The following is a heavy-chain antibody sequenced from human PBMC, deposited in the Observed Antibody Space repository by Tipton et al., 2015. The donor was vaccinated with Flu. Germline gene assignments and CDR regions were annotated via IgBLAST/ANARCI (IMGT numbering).Heavy chain of an antibody. J-gene: IGHJ4*02. V-gene: IGHV4-38-2*02. CDR2: IYHNGDT. CDR1: GYSISRGYY. CDR3: ARAEIGDFDY. D-gene: IGHD2/OR15-2a*01. Sequence: TLSLTCPVPGYSISRGYYWDWIRQPPGKGLEWIGSIYHNGDTHFNPSLKSRVSISVDTSNNRFSLNLTSVTAADTAVYYCARAEIGDFDYWDQGTLVTVS.